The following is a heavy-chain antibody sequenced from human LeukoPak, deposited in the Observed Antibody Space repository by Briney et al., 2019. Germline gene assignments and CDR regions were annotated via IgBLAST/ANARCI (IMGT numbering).Heavy chain of an antibody. D-gene: IGHD6-6*01. CDR3: ARSDTSSSYIDS. CDR1: GFPYSSYA. J-gene: IGHJ4*02. V-gene: IGHV3-21*01. Sequence: GGSLRLSCAASGFPYSSYAMNWVRQAPGRGLEWVSSITSSSSYLYYADSVKGRFTISRDNAKNSLYLQMNSLRGDDTAVYYCARSDTSSSYIDSWGQGTLVTVSS. CDR2: ITSSSSYL.